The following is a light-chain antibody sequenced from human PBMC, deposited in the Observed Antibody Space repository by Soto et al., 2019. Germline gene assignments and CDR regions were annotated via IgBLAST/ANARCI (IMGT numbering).Light chain of an antibody. CDR1: QSVSSY. Sequence: EIVLTHSPATLSLSPGDVATLSCRACQSVSSYLAWYQQKPGQAPRLLIYDASSRATGIPARFSGSGSGTDFTLTISSLEPEDFAVYYCQQCGNWPQTFGQGTKVDIK. V-gene: IGKV3-11*01. J-gene: IGKJ1*01. CDR2: DAS. CDR3: QQCGNWPQT.